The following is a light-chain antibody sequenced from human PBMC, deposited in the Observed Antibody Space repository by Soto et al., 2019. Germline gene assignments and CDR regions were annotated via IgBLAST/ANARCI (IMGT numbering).Light chain of an antibody. CDR2: DAS. CDR3: QQYDILPL. V-gene: IGKV1-33*01. CDR1: QDISNY. J-gene: IGKJ2*01. Sequence: DIQMTQSPSSLSASVGDRVTITCQTSQDISNYLNWYQQKPGKAPKLLIYDASNVETGVPSRFSGSGSGTEFTFTISSLQPEDFAKYYCQQYDILPLFGQGTKVEIK.